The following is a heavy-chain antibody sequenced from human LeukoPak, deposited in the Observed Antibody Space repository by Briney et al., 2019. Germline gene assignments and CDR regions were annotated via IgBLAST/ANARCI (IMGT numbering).Heavy chain of an antibody. CDR2: ISSDSSYI. D-gene: IGHD6-13*01. J-gene: IGHJ4*02. Sequence: PGGSLRLSCAASGFTFSSYSMNWVRQAPGKGLEWVSSISSDSSYIYYADSVKGRFTISRDNAKNSLYLQMNSLRAEDTALYYCARDFSRVSEYWGQGTLVTVSS. CDR1: GFTFSSYS. V-gene: IGHV3-21*01. CDR3: ARDFSRVSEY.